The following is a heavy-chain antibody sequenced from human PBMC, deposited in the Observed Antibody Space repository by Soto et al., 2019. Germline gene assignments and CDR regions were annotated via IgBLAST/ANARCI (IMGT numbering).Heavy chain of an antibody. J-gene: IGHJ4*02. D-gene: IGHD6-13*01. V-gene: IGHV5-51*01. Sequence: PGESLKISCKGSGYSFSTYWIAWVRQMPGKGLEWMGSIYSGDSNTRYSPSFQGQVTISADKSINTAYLQWSSLRASDTAMYYCTTWRRSSWFDYWGQGTRGTVSS. CDR3: TTWRRSSWFDY. CDR2: IYSGDSNT. CDR1: GYSFSTYW.